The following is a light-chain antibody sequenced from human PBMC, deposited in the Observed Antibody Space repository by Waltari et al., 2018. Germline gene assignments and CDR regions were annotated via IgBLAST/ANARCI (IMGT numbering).Light chain of an antibody. CDR2: FDE. J-gene: IGLJ2*01. CDR3: QVWDTSGAV. Sequence: SYVLTEPPSVSVAPGKAARITWGGTTIGSKSVHWYQHKPGQAPVLVISFDEDRPSGIPDRISGSNSANTATLTITGVEAGDEADYYCQVWDTSGAVFGGGTKLTVL. CDR1: TIGSKS. V-gene: IGLV3-21*01.